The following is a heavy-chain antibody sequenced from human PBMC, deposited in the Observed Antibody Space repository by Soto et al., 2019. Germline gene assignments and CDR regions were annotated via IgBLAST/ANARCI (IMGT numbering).Heavy chain of an antibody. D-gene: IGHD2-15*01. CDR1: GGSFSGYY. CDR3: ARVGSPSSGSCSFDY. V-gene: IGHV4-34*01. CDR2: INHSGST. J-gene: IGHJ4*02. Sequence: QVQLQQWGAGLLKPSETLSLTCAVYGGSFSGYYWSWIRQPPGKGLEWIGEINHSGSTNYNPSLKSRVTMSVDTSKNQFSLKLSSVTAADTAVYYCARVGSPSSGSCSFDYWGQGTLVTVSS.